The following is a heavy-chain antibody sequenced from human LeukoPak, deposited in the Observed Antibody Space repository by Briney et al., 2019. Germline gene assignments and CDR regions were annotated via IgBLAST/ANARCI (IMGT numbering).Heavy chain of an antibody. J-gene: IGHJ4*02. CDR2: ISAYNGNT. V-gene: IGHV1-18*01. D-gene: IGHD5/OR15-5a*01. Sequence: ASVKVSCKASGYTFTSYGISWVRQAPGQGLEWMGWISAYNGNTNYAQKLQGRVTMTTDTSTSTAYMELRSLRSEDTAVYYCARGLRVYKWAEADYWGQGTLVTVSS. CDR3: ARGLRVYKWAEADY. CDR1: GYTFTSYG.